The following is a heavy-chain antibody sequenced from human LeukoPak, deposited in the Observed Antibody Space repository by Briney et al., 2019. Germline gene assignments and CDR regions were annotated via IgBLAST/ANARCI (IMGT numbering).Heavy chain of an antibody. D-gene: IGHD3-10*01. J-gene: IGHJ6*03. CDR2: VYHTGST. V-gene: IGHV4-38-2*02. CDR1: GYSVSSGYY. CDR3: ARGYYGSGSPSYYYYYMDV. Sequence: PSETLSLTCTVSGYSVSSGYYWGWIRQPPGKGLEWLGSVYHTGSTHYKPSLKSRVTISVDTSKNQFSLRLSSVTAADTAVYYCARGYYGSGSPSYYYYYMDVWGKGTTVTISS.